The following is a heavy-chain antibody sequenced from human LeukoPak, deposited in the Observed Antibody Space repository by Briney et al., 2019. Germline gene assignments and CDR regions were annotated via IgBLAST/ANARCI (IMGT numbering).Heavy chain of an antibody. V-gene: IGHV3-11*01. J-gene: IGHJ5*02. CDR2: IISSGSTI. Sequence: GGSLRLSCAASGFTFIDYYMSWIRQAPGKGLEWASYIISSGSTIYYADSVKGRFTISRDNAKNSLYLQMNSLRAEDTAVYYCARDDEPLTGERADWFDPWGQGTLVTVSS. CDR3: ARDDEPLTGERADWFDP. D-gene: IGHD7-27*01. CDR1: GFTFIDYY.